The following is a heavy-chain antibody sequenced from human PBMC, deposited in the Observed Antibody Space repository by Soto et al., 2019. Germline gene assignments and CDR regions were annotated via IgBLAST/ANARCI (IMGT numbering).Heavy chain of an antibody. CDR2: IGSAGDT. Sequence: EVQLVESGGRLVQPGGSLRLSCAASGFTFSSYDMHWLRQTPGKGLEWVSAIGSAGDTYYLGSVKVRFTIYRDNAKASLYLHLNSLRPGDTAVYFCARGGYASGYYHYAMDLWRQGTTVTVSS. CDR3: ARGGYASGYYHYAMDL. V-gene: IGHV3-13*01. J-gene: IGHJ6*02. D-gene: IGHD6-19*01. CDR1: GFTFSSYD.